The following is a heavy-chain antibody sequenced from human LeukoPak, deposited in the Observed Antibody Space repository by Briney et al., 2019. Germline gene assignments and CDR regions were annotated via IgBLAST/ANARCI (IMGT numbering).Heavy chain of an antibody. J-gene: IGHJ4*02. V-gene: IGHV4-59*08. CDR2: IYYSGAT. D-gene: IGHD2-15*01. CDR1: ARSMSSYY. Sequence: PSETLSLTCSVSARSMSSYYWSWIRQPPGKGLEWIAYIYYSGATNYSPSLKSRVTISVDRSKNQFSLKLNSVTAADTAVYYCARHVAWAPFDYWGQGTLVTVSS. CDR3: ARHVAWAPFDY.